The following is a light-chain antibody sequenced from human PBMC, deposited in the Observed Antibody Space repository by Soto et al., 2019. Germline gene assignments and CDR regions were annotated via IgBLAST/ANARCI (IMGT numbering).Light chain of an antibody. Sequence: DIEMTQTPLSLSVTPGQPASISCKSTQSLLHNNGETYLFWYLQRPGQPPQLLIYEASKRYSGVPDRFGGSGSGTEFTLKISRVESEDVGVYYCLQTIQLPPTFGQGTKLEI. CDR2: EAS. J-gene: IGKJ2*01. V-gene: IGKV2D-29*01. CDR3: LQTIQLPPT. CDR1: QSLLHNNGETY.